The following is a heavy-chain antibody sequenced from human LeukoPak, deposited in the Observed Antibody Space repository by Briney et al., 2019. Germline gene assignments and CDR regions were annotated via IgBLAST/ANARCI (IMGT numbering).Heavy chain of an antibody. Sequence: PSETLSLTCTVSGGSISSSNYYWGWIRQPPGKGLEWIGSIYYSGITYYNPSLKSRVSISVDTSKNQFSLKLSSVTAADTAIYYCARPILTGYRCDAFDIWGQGTMVTVSS. CDR1: GGSISSSNYY. CDR2: IYYSGIT. J-gene: IGHJ3*02. D-gene: IGHD3-9*01. CDR3: ARPILTGYRCDAFDI. V-gene: IGHV4-39*01.